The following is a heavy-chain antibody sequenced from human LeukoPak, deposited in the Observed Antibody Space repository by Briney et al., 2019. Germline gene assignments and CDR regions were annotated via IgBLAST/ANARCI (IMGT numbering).Heavy chain of an antibody. V-gene: IGHV3-33*06. Sequence: GGSLRLSCAASGFTFSSYGMHWVRQAPGKGLEWVAVIWYDGSNKYYADSVKGRFTISRDNSKNTLSLQMNSLRAEDTAVYYCAKSNLYSNGWYRYWGQGTLVTVSS. CDR1: GFTFSSYG. J-gene: IGHJ4*02. CDR3: AKSNLYSNGWYRY. D-gene: IGHD6-19*01. CDR2: IWYDGSNK.